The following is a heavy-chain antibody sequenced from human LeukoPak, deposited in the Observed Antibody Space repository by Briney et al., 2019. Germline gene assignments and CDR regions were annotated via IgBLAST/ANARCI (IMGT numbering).Heavy chain of an antibody. CDR2: INPNSGGT. D-gene: IGHD3-22*01. J-gene: IGHJ4*02. CDR1: GYTFTGYY. Sequence: ASVKVSCKASGYTFTGYYMHWVRQAPGQGLEWMGWINPNSGGTNYAQKFQGRVTMTRDTSISTAYMELSRLRSDDTAVYYCARGAHYYDSSGYYYYFDYWGQGTLVTVSS. V-gene: IGHV1-2*02. CDR3: ARGAHYYDSSGYYYYFDY.